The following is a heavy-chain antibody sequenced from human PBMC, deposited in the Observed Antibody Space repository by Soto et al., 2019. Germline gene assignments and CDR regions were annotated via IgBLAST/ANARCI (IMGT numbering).Heavy chain of an antibody. CDR1: GFTFSSYG. D-gene: IGHD6-13*01. CDR2: ISYDGSNK. Sequence: QVQLVESGGGVVQPGRSLRLSCAASGFTFSSYGMHWVRQAPGKGLEWVAVISYDGSNKYYADSVKGRFTISRDNYKNTLYLQMNSLKAEDTAVYYCAKLAAAGPEVINYYYGMDVWGQGTTVTVSS. V-gene: IGHV3-30*18. CDR3: AKLAAAGPEVINYYYGMDV. J-gene: IGHJ6*02.